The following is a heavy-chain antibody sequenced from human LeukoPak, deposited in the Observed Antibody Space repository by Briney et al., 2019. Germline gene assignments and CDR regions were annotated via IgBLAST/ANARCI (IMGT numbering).Heavy chain of an antibody. CDR2: INHSGST. CDR3: ARLTYDSSSYRYYFDY. V-gene: IGHV4-34*01. CDR1: GGSFSGYY. D-gene: IGHD3-22*01. J-gene: IGHJ4*02. Sequence: PSETLSLTCAVYGGSFSGYYWSWIRQPPGKGLEWIGEINHSGSTNYNPSLKSRVTILVDTSKNQFSLKLSSVTAADTAVYYCARLTYDSSSYRYYFDYWGQGTLVTVSS.